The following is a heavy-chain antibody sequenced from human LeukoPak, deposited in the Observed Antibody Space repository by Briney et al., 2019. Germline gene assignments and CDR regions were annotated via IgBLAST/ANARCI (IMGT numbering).Heavy chain of an antibody. V-gene: IGHV1-69*04. CDR2: IIPILGIA. CDR1: GGTFSSYA. J-gene: IGHJ4*02. Sequence: GSSMKVSCKASGGTFSSYATSWVRQAPGQGLEWMGRIIPILGIANYAQKLQGRVTMTTDTSTSTAYMELRSLRSDDTAVYYCARVRSGYSGYGGYFDYWGQGTLVTVSS. CDR3: ARVRSGYSGYGGYFDY. D-gene: IGHD5-12*01.